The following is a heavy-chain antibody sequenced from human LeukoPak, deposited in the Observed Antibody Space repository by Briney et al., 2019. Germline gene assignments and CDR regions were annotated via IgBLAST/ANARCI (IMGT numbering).Heavy chain of an antibody. V-gene: IGHV4-59*01. CDR3: ARESYCSGGSCYMVDAFDI. CDR2: IYYCGST. J-gene: IGHJ3*02. Sequence: PSKTLSLICSVSVDPNSRYYWSWIRQPPGKGPEWIGYIYYCGSTNYNPSLKSRVTISVDTSKNQFSLKLSSVTAADTAVYYCARESYCSGGSCYMVDAFDIWGQGTMVTVFS. D-gene: IGHD2-15*01. CDR1: VDPNSRYY.